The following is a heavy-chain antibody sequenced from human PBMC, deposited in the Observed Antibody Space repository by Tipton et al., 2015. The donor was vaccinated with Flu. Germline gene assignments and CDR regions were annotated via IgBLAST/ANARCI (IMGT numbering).Heavy chain of an antibody. J-gene: IGHJ3*02. CDR2: IYYSGST. V-gene: IGHV4-39*07. CDR1: GGSISSSSYY. Sequence: TLSLTCTVSGGSISSSSYYWGWIRQPPGKGLEWIGSIYYSGSTNYNPSLKSRVTISVDTSKNQFSLKLSSVTAEDTALYYCATARSEDAFDIWGQGTMVTVSS. CDR3: ATARSEDAFDI.